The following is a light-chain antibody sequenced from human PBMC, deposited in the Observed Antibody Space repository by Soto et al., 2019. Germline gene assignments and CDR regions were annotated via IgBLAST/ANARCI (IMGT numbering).Light chain of an antibody. V-gene: IGKV3-20*01. J-gene: IGKJ5*01. Sequence: EIVLTQSPGTLSLSPGERATLSCRASASDSSSYLAWYKQKPGKAPRLLIYGASSRATGIPDRFSGSGSGTDFTLTISRREPEDFAVYYCQQHGSSPLVTFGQGTRLEIK. CDR1: ASDSSSY. CDR3: QQHGSSPLVT. CDR2: GAS.